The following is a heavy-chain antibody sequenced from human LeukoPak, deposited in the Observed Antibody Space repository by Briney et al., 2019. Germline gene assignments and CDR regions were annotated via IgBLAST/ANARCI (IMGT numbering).Heavy chain of an antibody. J-gene: IGHJ4*02. CDR2: ISFSGDII. CDR1: GFTFSGYE. CDR3: ARAEGSGSSFDY. V-gene: IGHV3-48*03. D-gene: IGHD3-10*01. Sequence: PGGSLRLSCAASGFTFSGYEMNWVRQAPGRGLEWVSYISFSGDIIHYADSVKGRFIVSRENTKNSLYLQMNSLRAEDTAVYYCARAEGSGSSFDYWGQGTLVTVSS.